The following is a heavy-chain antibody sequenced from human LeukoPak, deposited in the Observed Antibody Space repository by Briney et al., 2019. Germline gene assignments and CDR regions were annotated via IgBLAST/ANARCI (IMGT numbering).Heavy chain of an antibody. V-gene: IGHV4-39*07. CDR3: ARVTGYRIEDYFDY. Sequence: SETLSLTCTVSGGSISSSSYYWGWIRQPPGKGLEWIGSIYYSGSTYYNPSLKSRVTISVDTSKNQFSLKLSSVPAADTAVYYCARVTGYRIEDYFDYWGQGTGVTVSS. CDR2: IYYSGST. J-gene: IGHJ4*02. D-gene: IGHD6-13*01. CDR1: GGSISSSSYY.